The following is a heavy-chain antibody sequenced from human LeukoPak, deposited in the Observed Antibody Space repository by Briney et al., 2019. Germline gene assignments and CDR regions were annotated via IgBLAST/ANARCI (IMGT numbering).Heavy chain of an antibody. J-gene: IGHJ4*02. CDR3: TRPAEYSGYGFGY. V-gene: IGHV3-73*01. CDR2: IRSKANGYAT. CDR1: GFTFSGSA. Sequence: PGGSLRLSCAASGFTFSGSAMHWVRQASGKGLEWVGRIRSKANGYATAYAASVKGRFTISRDDSKNTAYLQMNSLKTEDTAVYYCTRPAEYSGYGFGYWGQGTLVTVSS. D-gene: IGHD5-12*01.